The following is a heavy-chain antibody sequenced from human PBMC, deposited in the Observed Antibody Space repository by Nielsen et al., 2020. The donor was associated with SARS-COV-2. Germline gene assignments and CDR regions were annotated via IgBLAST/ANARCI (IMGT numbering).Heavy chain of an antibody. V-gene: IGHV4-39*07. Sequence: SETLSLTCTVSDGSLSSSSYYWGWIRQPPGKGLEWIGSVYYIGSTYYNPSLKSRLTISVDTSKNQFSLKLSSVTAADTAVYYCARRLMLAKYSSSWYKKGYFDYWGQGTPVTVSS. CDR2: VYYIGST. CDR1: DGSLSSSSYY. D-gene: IGHD6-13*01. J-gene: IGHJ4*02. CDR3: ARRLMLAKYSSSWYKKGYFDY.